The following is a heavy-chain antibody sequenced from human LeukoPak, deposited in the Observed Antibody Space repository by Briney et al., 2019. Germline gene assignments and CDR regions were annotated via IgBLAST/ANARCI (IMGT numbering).Heavy chain of an antibody. Sequence: GGSLRLSCATSRFTFSSYSMNWVRQAPGKGLEWVANIKQDGSEEYYVGSVKGRFTISRDNAKNSLYLQMNSLRAEDTAVYYCATNRWFGEPDYWGQGTLVTVSS. D-gene: IGHD3-10*01. CDR1: RFTFSSYS. J-gene: IGHJ4*02. V-gene: IGHV3-7*01. CDR3: ATNRWFGEPDY. CDR2: IKQDGSEE.